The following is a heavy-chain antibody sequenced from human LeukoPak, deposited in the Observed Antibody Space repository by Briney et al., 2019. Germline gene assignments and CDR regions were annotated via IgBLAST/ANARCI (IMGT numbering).Heavy chain of an antibody. CDR2: INHSGST. CDR3: ARGLSSRLNP. CDR1: GGSFSGYY. D-gene: IGHD2/OR15-2a*01. Sequence: SETLSLTCAVYGGSFSGYYWSWIRQPPGKGLEWSGEINHSGSTNSNPSLKSRVTISVDTSKNQFSLKLSSVTAADTAVYYCARGLSSRLNPWGQGTLVTVSS. J-gene: IGHJ5*02. V-gene: IGHV4-34*01.